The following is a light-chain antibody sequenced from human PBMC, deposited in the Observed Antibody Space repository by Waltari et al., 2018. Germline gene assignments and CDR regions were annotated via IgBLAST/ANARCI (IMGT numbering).Light chain of an antibody. CDR2: AAS. Sequence: AIRITQSPSSLSASTGDRVTITCRASQGISSYLAVYQQKPGKAPKVLIYAASTLQSGVPSRFSGSGSGTDFTLTISCLQSEDFAIYYCQQYYSNPATFGQGTKVEIK. V-gene: IGKV1-8*01. CDR1: QGISSY. CDR3: QQYYSNPAT. J-gene: IGKJ1*01.